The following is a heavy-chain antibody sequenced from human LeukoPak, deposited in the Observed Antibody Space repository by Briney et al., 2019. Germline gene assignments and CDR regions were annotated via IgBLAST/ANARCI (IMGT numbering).Heavy chain of an antibody. CDR2: INSDGSST. J-gene: IGHJ3*02. CDR1: GFTFSSYW. Sequence: GGSLRLSCAASGFTFSSYWMPWVRQAPGKGLVWVSRINSDGSSTSYADSVKGRFTISRDNAKNTLYLQMNSLRAEDTAVYYCARGRTATYGDDAFDIWGQGTMVTVSS. V-gene: IGHV3-74*01. CDR3: ARGRTATYGDDAFDI. D-gene: IGHD5-18*01.